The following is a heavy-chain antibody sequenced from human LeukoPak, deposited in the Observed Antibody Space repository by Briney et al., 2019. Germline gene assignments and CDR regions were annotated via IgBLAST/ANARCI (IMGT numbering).Heavy chain of an antibody. Sequence: SETLSLTCAVYGGSFSGYYWSWIRQPPGKGLEWIGEINHSGSTNYNPSLKCRVTISVDTSKNQFSLKLSSVTAADTAVYYCARGSQSLGYCSGGSCRAKIFDYWGQGTLVTVSS. J-gene: IGHJ4*02. CDR2: INHSGST. CDR1: GGSFSGYY. V-gene: IGHV4-34*01. D-gene: IGHD2-15*01. CDR3: ARGSQSLGYCSGGSCRAKIFDY.